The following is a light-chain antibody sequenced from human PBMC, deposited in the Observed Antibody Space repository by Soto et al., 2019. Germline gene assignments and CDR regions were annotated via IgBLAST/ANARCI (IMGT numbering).Light chain of an antibody. CDR2: DAS. CDR1: QRISNSY. V-gene: IGKV3-20*01. Sequence: TVLTQSPGTLSLSTGERATLSCRASQRISNSYLAWYQQKPGQAPRLLLYDASSRATGIPDRVSGSGSGTDFTLTISRLEPEDFAIYFCQQYNTWPRTFGHGTKVDIK. J-gene: IGKJ1*01. CDR3: QQYNTWPRT.